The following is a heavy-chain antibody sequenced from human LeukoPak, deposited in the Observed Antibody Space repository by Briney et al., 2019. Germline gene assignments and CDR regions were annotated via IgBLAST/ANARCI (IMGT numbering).Heavy chain of an antibody. CDR2: ISSSSSYI. CDR3: ARDPYYYGSGSPSPFDC. CDR1: GFTFSSYS. Sequence: GGSLRLSCAASGFTFSSYSMNWVRQAPGKGLEWVSSISSSSSYIYYADSVKGRFTISRDNAKNSLYLQMNSLRAEDTAVHYCARDPYYYGSGSPSPFDCWGQGTLVTVSS. V-gene: IGHV3-21*01. J-gene: IGHJ4*02. D-gene: IGHD3-10*01.